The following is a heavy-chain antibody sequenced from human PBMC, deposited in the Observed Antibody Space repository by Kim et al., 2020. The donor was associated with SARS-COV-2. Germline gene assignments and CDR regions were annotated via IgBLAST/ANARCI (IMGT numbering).Heavy chain of an antibody. J-gene: IGHJ5*01. CDR3: ARSRGYSYGCDS. V-gene: IGHV2-5*01. D-gene: IGHD5-18*01. Sequence: RYSPSLKSRLTITKDTSKNQVVLTMTNLDPVDTATYYCARSRGYSYGCDSWGQGTLVTVSS.